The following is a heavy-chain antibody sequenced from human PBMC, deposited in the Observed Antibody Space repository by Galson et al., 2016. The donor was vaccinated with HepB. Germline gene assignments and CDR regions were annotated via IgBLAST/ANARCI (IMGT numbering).Heavy chain of an antibody. Sequence: SLRLSCTASGLSFSGYWMAWVRQAPGKGLEWVANIAPDGSETNYVDSVKGRFTISRDNSKNTLYLQMNSLRPEDTALYYCARAPGGGFAWGPLDYWGQGTLVTVSS. CDR3: ARAPGGGFAWGPLDY. CDR1: GLSFSGYW. J-gene: IGHJ4*02. D-gene: IGHD5-24*01. CDR2: IAPDGSET. V-gene: IGHV3-7*01.